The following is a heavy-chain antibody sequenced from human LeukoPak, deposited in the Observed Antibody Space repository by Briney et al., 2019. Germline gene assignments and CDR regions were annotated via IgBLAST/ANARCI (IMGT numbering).Heavy chain of an antibody. Sequence: SVKVSCKASGGTFSSYAISWVRQAPGQGLEWMGGIIPIFGTANYAQKFQGRVTITADESTSTAYMELSSLRSEDTAVYYCARLSREARHWGDAFDIWGQGTMVTVSS. CDR2: IIPIFGTA. J-gene: IGHJ3*02. CDR3: ARLSREARHWGDAFDI. CDR1: GGTFSSYA. D-gene: IGHD3-16*01. V-gene: IGHV1-69*13.